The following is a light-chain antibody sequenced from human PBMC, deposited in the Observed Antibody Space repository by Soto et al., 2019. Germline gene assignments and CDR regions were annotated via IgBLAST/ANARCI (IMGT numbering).Light chain of an antibody. J-gene: IGKJ1*01. Sequence: EIVLTQSPGTLSLSPGERATLSCRASQSVSSSYLAWYQQKPRQAPRLLIYSASSRATGIPARFSGSGSGTDFTLTISRLEPEDFAVYYCQQYGSSPTWTFGQGTKVDIK. CDR2: SAS. CDR3: QQYGSSPTWT. V-gene: IGKV3-20*01. CDR1: QSVSSSY.